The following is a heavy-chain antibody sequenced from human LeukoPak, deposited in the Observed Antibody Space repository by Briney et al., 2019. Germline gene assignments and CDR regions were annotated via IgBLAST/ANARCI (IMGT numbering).Heavy chain of an antibody. J-gene: IGHJ4*02. V-gene: IGHV3-23*05. D-gene: IGHD2-21*02. CDR2: IDGSGSLT. CDR1: GFTFSGHA. CDR3: ARVSTVTANFDY. Sequence: GGSLRLSCGASGFTFSGHAMNWVRQPPGKGLQWVSGIDGSGSLTFYADFVKGRFTISRDNSENRLYLQMNSLRAEDTALHYCARVSTVTANFDYWGQGSLVTVSS.